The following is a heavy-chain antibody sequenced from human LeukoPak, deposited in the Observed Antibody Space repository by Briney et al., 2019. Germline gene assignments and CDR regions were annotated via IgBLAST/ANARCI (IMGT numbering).Heavy chain of an antibody. D-gene: IGHD3-3*01. CDR3: ARVDFWSGYTTD. CDR1: GGSFSGYY. CDR2: INHSGST. J-gene: IGHJ4*02. Sequence: PSETLSLTCAVYGGSFSGYYWGWLRQPPGKGLEWIGEINHSGSTNYNPSLKSRVTISVDTSKNQFSLKLSSVTAADTAVYYCARVDFWSGYTTDWGQGTLVTVSS. V-gene: IGHV4-34*01.